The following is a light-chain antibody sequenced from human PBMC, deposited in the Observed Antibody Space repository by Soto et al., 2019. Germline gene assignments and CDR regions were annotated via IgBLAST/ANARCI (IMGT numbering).Light chain of an antibody. Sequence: EIVLTQSPATLSVSPGERTTLSCRASQSVGNNLAWYQQKPGQAPRLLIYGASSRATGIPDRFSGSGSGTDFTLTISRLEPEDFAVYYCQQYGSSVTFGQGTKVDIK. V-gene: IGKV3-20*01. CDR3: QQYGSSVT. J-gene: IGKJ1*01. CDR1: QSVGNN. CDR2: GAS.